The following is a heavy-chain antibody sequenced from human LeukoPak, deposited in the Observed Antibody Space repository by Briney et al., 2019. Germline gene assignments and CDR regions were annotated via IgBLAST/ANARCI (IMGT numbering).Heavy chain of an antibody. CDR1: GFTFSSYA. CDR3: AKATPLEWELHFDY. J-gene: IGHJ4*02. CDR2: ISGSGGST. Sequence: PGESLRLSCAASGFTFSSYAMSWVRQAPGKGLEWASAISGSGGSTYYADSVKGRFTISRDNSKNTLYLQMNSLRAEATAVYYCAKATPLEWELHFDYWGQGTLVTVSS. V-gene: IGHV3-23*01. D-gene: IGHD1-26*01.